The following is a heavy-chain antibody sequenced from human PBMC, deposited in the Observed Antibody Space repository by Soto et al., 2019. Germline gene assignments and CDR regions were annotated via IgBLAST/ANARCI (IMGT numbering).Heavy chain of an antibody. Sequence: QVQLVQSGAEVRKPGSSVKVSCKASGGTFSNSAITWVRQAPGQGLEWVGGIIPIFGSTNYAQKFQGRVTITADESPXTXXXEXXSLTSEDTAVYDCARDGDLRSDFWSGPLGGGWFDPWGQGTLVTVSS. V-gene: IGHV1-69*12. CDR2: IIPIFGST. D-gene: IGHD3-3*01. CDR3: ARDGDLRSDFWSGPLGGGWFDP. CDR1: GGTFSNSA. J-gene: IGHJ5*02.